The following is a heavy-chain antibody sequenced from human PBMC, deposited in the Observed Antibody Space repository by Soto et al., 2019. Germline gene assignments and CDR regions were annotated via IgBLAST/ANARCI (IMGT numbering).Heavy chain of an antibody. D-gene: IGHD4-17*01. CDR1: GYTFTSYD. CDR2: MNPNSGDT. CDR3: ARGSQWFAVTTD. J-gene: IGHJ4*02. Sequence: QVQLVQSGAEVKKPGASVKVSCKASGYTFTSYDINWVRQATGQGLEWMGWMNPNSGDTGYAQKCQGSVTMTRNTSISTAYMELSSLRSADTAVYYCARGSQWFAVTTDWGQGTLVTVSS. V-gene: IGHV1-8*01.